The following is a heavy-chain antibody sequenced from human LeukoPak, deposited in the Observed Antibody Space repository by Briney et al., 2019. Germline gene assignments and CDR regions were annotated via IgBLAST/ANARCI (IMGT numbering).Heavy chain of an antibody. Sequence: SETLSLTCTVSGGSISSYYWSWIRQPPGKGLEWIGYIYYSGSTNYNPSLKSRVTISVDTSKNQFSLKLSSVTAADTAVYYCARDREVGSYFDYWGQGTLVTVSS. J-gene: IGHJ4*02. CDR2: IYYSGST. CDR1: GGSISSYY. V-gene: IGHV4-59*01. CDR3: ARDREVGSYFDY. D-gene: IGHD3-10*01.